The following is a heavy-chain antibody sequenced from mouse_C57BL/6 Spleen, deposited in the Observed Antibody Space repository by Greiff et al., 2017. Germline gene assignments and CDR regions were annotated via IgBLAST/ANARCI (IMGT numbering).Heavy chain of an antibody. J-gene: IGHJ3*01. Sequence: VQLKQSGPGLVKPSQSLSLTCSVPGYSITSGYSWNWIRQFPGTKLEWMGYISYDGSNNYNPSLKNRISITCDTSKNQFFLNLNSVTTADTATYYWARGGDQAAWCAYWGQGTLVTVSA. D-gene: IGHD2-13*01. CDR2: ISYDGSN. CDR3: ARGGDQAAWCAY. V-gene: IGHV3-6*01. CDR1: GYSITSGYS.